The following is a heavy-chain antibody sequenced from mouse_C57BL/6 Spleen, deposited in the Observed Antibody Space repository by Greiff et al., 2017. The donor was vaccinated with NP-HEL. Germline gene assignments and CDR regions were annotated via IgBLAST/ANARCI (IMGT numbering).Heavy chain of an antibody. CDR2: INPNYGTT. CDR3: AREGIYDGYYVRDYYAMDY. V-gene: IGHV1-39*01. CDR1: GYSFTDYN. Sequence: EVQLQESGPELVKPGASVKISCKASGYSFTDYNMNWVKQSNGKSLEWIGVINPNYGTTSYNQKFKGKATLTVDQSSSTAYMQLNSLTSEDSAVYYCAREGIYDGYYVRDYYAMDYWGQGTSVTVSS. D-gene: IGHD2-3*01. J-gene: IGHJ4*01.